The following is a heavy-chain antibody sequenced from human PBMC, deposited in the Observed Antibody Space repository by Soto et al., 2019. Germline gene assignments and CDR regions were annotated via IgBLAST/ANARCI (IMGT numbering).Heavy chain of an antibody. CDR1: GFTFSSFG. V-gene: IGHV3-33*01. CDR3: ARDASYYSLWSGYYPSRNGMDV. J-gene: IGHJ6*02. CDR2: IWYDGSKK. Sequence: QVQVVESGGGVVQPGRSLRLSCAASGFTFSSFGMHWVRQAPGKGLEWVSLIWYDGSKKSYGDSVKGRFTISRDNSRNTVYLHMTSLRADDTAVYYCARDASYYSLWSGYYPSRNGMDVWGQGTTVTVSS. D-gene: IGHD3-3*01.